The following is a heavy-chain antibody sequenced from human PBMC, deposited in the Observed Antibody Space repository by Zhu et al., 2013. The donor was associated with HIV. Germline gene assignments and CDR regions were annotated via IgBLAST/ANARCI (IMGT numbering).Heavy chain of an antibody. CDR1: GYTFTGHY. CDR3: ARGGIVGASLFDY. D-gene: IGHD1-26*01. Sequence: QVQLVQSGAEVKKPGASVKVSCKTSGYTFTGHYIHWVRQAPGQGLEWMGGINTNSGGTNSAQKFQGRVTMTRDTSTNTAYMELGRLTSDDTATYYCARGGIVGASLFDYWGQGTLVTVSS. J-gene: IGHJ4*02. V-gene: IGHV1-2*02. CDR2: INTNSGGT.